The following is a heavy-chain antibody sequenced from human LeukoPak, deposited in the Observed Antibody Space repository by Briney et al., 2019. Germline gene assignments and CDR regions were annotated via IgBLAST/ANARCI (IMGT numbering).Heavy chain of an antibody. CDR2: IYYSGST. V-gene: IGHV4-59*01. J-gene: IGHJ5*02. Sequence: PSETLSLTCTVSGGSTSSYYWSWIRQPPGKGLEWIGYIYYSGSTNYNPSLKSRVTISVDTSKNQFSLKLSSVTAADTAVYYCARGDYYLWGQGTLVTVSS. D-gene: IGHD3-10*01. CDR1: GGSTSSYY. CDR3: ARGDYYL.